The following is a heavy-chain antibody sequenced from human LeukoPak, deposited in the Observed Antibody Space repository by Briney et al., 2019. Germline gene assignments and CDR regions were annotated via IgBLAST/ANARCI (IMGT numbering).Heavy chain of an antibody. D-gene: IGHD3-3*01. Sequence: SETLSHTCTVSGGSISSSSYYWGWIRQPPGKGLEWIGSIYYSGSTYYNPSLKSRVTISVDTSKNQFSLKLSSVTAADTAVYYCARLSAFWSGYYSDDYWGQGTLVTVSS. V-gene: IGHV4-39*01. CDR1: GGSISSSSYY. CDR2: IYYSGST. CDR3: ARLSAFWSGYYSDDY. J-gene: IGHJ4*02.